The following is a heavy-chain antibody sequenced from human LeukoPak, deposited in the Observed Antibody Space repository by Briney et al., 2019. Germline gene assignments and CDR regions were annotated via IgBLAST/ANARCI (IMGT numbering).Heavy chain of an antibody. J-gene: IGHJ4*02. CDR3: ARRAGGYSHPYDY. CDR2: ISGYGDTT. D-gene: IGHD4-23*01. CDR1: GFTFSSFA. Sequence: GGSLRLSCSASGFTFSSFAMNWVRQAPGKGPEWVSIISGYGDTTYYTDSVKGRFTISRDNSKNTLYLQMNSLRAEDTAVYYCARRAGGYSHPYDYWGQGILVTVSS. V-gene: IGHV3-23*01.